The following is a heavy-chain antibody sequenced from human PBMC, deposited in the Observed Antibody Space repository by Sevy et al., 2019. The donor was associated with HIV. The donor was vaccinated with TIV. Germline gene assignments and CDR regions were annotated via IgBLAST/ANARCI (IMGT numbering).Heavy chain of an antibody. V-gene: IGHV3-66*01. D-gene: IGHD5-18*01. Sequence: GGSLRLSCAASGLTVNSNYMTWVRQAPGKGLEGVSVIHSDDTTYHADSVKDRFTISRDNFKNTLYLNMSSLRAEDTAVYYCARGKSGYGYALNYWGQGTLVTVSS. CDR1: GLTVNSNY. CDR3: ARGKSGYGYALNY. J-gene: IGHJ4*02. CDR2: IHSDDTT.